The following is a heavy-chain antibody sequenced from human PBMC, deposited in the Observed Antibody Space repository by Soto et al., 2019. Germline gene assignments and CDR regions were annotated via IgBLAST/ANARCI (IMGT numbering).Heavy chain of an antibody. V-gene: IGHV3-21*01. CDR2: ISSSSSYI. CDR1: GFTFSSYS. CDR3: ARDNMPPNTDYAYYGRGV. Sequence: EVQLVESGGGLVKPGGSLRLSCAASGFTFSSYSMNWVRQAPGKGLEWVSSISSSSSYIYYADSVKGRFTISRDNAKNSLYRQTNRLRAEDTAVYYWARDNMPPNTDYAYYGRGVWGKGTTVTVSS. J-gene: IGHJ6*04. D-gene: IGHD2-2*01.